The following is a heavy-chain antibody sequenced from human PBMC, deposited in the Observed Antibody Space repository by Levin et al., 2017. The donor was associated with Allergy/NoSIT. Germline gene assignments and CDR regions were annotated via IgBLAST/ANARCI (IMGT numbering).Heavy chain of an antibody. D-gene: IGHD6-19*01. CDR1: EFTFSHYA. V-gene: IGHV3-23*01. CDR3: AKESSYSGFFDY. J-gene: IGHJ4*02. CDR2: ISGSGGTT. Sequence: PGGSLRLSCAASEFTFSHYAMTWVRQAPGKGLEWVSIISGSGGTTHYADSVKGRFTISKDNSKNTLYLQMNSLRADDTAVYYCAKESSYSGFFDYWGQGALVTVSS.